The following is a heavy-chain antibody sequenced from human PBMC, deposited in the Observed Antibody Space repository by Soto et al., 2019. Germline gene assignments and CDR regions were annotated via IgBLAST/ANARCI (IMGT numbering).Heavy chain of an antibody. V-gene: IGHV1-69*14. Sequence: QVQLVQSGAEVKKPGSSVKVSCKASGGTFSRFAISWVRQAPGQGLEWMGGIIPIFGTANYAQKFQGRVTITADNSTSTAYMELSSLRSEDAAVYYCARDQTKVTTHGVPYWYFDLWGRGTLVTVSS. CDR1: GGTFSRFA. J-gene: IGHJ2*01. CDR2: IIPIFGTA. D-gene: IGHD4-17*01. CDR3: ARDQTKVTTHGVPYWYFDL.